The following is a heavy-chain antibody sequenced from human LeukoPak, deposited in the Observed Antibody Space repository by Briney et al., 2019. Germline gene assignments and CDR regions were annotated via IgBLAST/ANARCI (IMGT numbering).Heavy chain of an antibody. Sequence: PGGSLRLSCAASGFTFSSYWMAWVRQTPGKGLEWVANIKHDASEKYYVDSVKGRFTISRDNAQNSFYLQMNSLRAEDTAVYYCARAYSGWYASPFDYWGQGTLVTVSS. D-gene: IGHD6-19*01. CDR1: GFTFSSYW. J-gene: IGHJ4*02. V-gene: IGHV3-7*03. CDR2: IKHDASEK. CDR3: ARAYSGWYASPFDY.